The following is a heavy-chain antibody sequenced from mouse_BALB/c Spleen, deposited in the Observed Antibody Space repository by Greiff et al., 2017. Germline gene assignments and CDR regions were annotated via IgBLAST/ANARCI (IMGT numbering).Heavy chain of an antibody. CDR1: GFTFSSYY. CDR3: ARQLLRTGYFDV. Sequence: EVQLVESGGGLVKLGGSLKLSCAASGFTFSSYYMSWVRQTPEKRLELVAAINSNGGSTYYPDTVKGRFTISRDNAKNTLYLQMSSLKSEDTALYYCARQLLRTGYFDVWGAGTTVTVSS. D-gene: IGHD1-1*01. CDR2: INSNGGST. J-gene: IGHJ1*01. V-gene: IGHV5-6-2*01.